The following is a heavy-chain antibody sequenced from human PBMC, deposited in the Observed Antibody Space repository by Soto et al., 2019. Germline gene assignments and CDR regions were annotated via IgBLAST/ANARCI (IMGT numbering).Heavy chain of an antibody. Sequence: ASVKVSCKASGYTFTSYGIHWVRQAPGQRLEWMGWINAANGDTKYSPKFQGRVTITRDTSASTAYMELSSLRSEDTAVYYCVRRHVSATGIDWFDPWGQGILVTAPQ. V-gene: IGHV1-3*01. D-gene: IGHD6-13*01. CDR2: INAANGDT. CDR3: VRRHVSATGIDWFDP. J-gene: IGHJ5*02. CDR1: GYTFTSYG.